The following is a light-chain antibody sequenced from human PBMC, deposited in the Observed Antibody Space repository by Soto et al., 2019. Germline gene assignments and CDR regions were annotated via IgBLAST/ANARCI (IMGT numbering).Light chain of an antibody. Sequence: EFVLTQSPGTLSLSPGERATLSCRASQTVRNNYLAWYQQKPGQAPRLLIYDASSRATGIPDRFSGGGSGPDFTLTISRLEPEYFAVYYCQQFSSYPLTFGGGTKVEIK. V-gene: IGKV3-20*01. CDR1: QTVRNNY. J-gene: IGKJ4*01. CDR3: QQFSSYPLT. CDR2: DAS.